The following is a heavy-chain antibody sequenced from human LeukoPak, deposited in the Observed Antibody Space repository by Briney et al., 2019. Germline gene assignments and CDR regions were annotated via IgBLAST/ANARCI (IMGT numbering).Heavy chain of an antibody. Sequence: SETLSLTCTVSGDSISSSSFYWGWIRQPPGKGLEWIGSIYYSGSTYYNPSLKSRVTISVDTSKNQFSLKLSSVTAADTAVYYCARDYYGDYGFDYWGQGTLVTVSS. CDR1: GDSISSSSFY. D-gene: IGHD4-17*01. CDR2: IYYSGST. V-gene: IGHV4-39*07. J-gene: IGHJ4*02. CDR3: ARDYYGDYGFDY.